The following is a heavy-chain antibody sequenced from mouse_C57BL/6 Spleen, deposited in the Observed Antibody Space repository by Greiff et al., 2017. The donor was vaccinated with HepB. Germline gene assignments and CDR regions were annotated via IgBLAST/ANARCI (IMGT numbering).Heavy chain of an antibody. CDR2: IYPGSGST. V-gene: IGHV1-55*01. CDR3: ARQEKENYFDY. Sequence: QVQLQQPGAELVKPGASVKMSCKASGYTFTSYWITWVKQRPGQGLEWIGVIYPGSGSTNYYEKFKSKATLTVDTSSSTAYMQISSLTSEDSAVYYCARQEKENYFDYWGQGTTLTVSS. J-gene: IGHJ2*01. CDR1: GYTFTSYW.